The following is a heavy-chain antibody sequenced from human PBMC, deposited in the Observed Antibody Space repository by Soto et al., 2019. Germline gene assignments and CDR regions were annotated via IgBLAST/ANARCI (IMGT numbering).Heavy chain of an antibody. Sequence: GASVKVSCKASGGTFSSYAISWGRQAPGQGLEWMGGIIPIFGTANYAQKFQGRVTITADESTSTAYMELSSLRSEDTAVYYCARGRAGPSISHYYYYYYMDVWGKGTTVIVSS. CDR1: GGTFSSYA. CDR2: IIPIFGTA. D-gene: IGHD3-10*01. V-gene: IGHV1-69*13. CDR3: ARGRAGPSISHYYYYYYMDV. J-gene: IGHJ6*03.